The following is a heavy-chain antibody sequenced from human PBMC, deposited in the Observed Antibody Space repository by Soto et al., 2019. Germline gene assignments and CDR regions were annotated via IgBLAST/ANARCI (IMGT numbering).Heavy chain of an antibody. V-gene: IGHV4-59*08. CDR2: IYYSGST. Sequence: SETPSLTCTVSGGSISSYDWSWIRQPPGKGLEWIGYIYYSGSTNYNPSLKSRVTISVDTSKNQFSLKLSSVTAADTAVYYCARLYCSGGSCYSGWFDPWGQGTLVTVSS. D-gene: IGHD2-15*01. J-gene: IGHJ5*02. CDR1: GGSISSYD. CDR3: ARLYCSGGSCYSGWFDP.